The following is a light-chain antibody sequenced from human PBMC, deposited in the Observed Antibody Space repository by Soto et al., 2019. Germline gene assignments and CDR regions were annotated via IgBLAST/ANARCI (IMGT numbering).Light chain of an antibody. CDR3: QQFDNLPGT. CDR1: QDISKY. Sequence: DIQMTQSPSSLSASVGDRVTITCQASQDISKYLNWYQQKPYKAPKLLIYDASNLETGVPSRFSASGSGTDFTFTISSLQPEDIGTYYCQQFDNLPGTFGQGTKLEIK. V-gene: IGKV1-33*01. CDR2: DAS. J-gene: IGKJ2*01.